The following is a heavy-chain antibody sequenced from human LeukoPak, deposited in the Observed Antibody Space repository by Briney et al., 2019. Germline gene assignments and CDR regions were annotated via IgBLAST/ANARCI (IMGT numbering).Heavy chain of an antibody. Sequence: GGSLRLSCAASGFTFSSYAMSWVRQAPTKGLEWVSAISGSGYITYYAHSVKGRFTIPKDHSKNTLYLHMNFLRPEAPAVYYLAKARDWGQGTLVTVSS. CDR2: ISGSGYIT. J-gene: IGHJ4*02. CDR1: GFTFSSYA. V-gene: IGHV3-23*01. CDR3: AKARD.